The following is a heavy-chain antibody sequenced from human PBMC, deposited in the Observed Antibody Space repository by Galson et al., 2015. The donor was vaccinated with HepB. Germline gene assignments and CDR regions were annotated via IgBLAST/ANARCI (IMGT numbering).Heavy chain of an antibody. CDR2: ISSSSSTI. V-gene: IGHV3-48*02. D-gene: IGHD6-19*01. J-gene: IGHJ6*03. CDR1: GFTFSSYS. CDR3: ARRTRVGLSSGWSGDYYYYMDV. Sequence: SLRLSCAASGFTFSSYSMNWVRQAPGKGLEWVSYISSSSSTIYYADSVKGRFTISRDNAKNSLYLQMNSLRDEDTAVYYCARRTRVGLSSGWSGDYYYYMDVWGKGTTVTVSS.